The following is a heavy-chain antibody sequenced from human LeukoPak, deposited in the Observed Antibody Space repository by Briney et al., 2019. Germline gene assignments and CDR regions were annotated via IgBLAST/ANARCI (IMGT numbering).Heavy chain of an antibody. CDR3: AKDIPYHHYSSSWYVVGAFDI. CDR2: ISWNSGYI. D-gene: IGHD6-13*01. Sequence: GGSLRLSCAASGFTFDDYAMHWVRQAPGKGLEWVSGISWNSGYIGYADSVKGRFTISRDNAKNSLYLQMNSLRAEDTALYYCAKDIPYHHYSSSWYVVGAFDIWGQGTMVTVSS. CDR1: GFTFDDYA. J-gene: IGHJ3*02. V-gene: IGHV3-9*01.